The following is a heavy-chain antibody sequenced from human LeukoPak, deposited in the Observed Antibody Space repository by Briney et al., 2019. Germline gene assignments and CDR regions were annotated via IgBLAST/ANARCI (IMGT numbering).Heavy chain of an antibody. Sequence: GGSLRLSCAASGFTLSTYWMHWVRQAPGKGLVWVSRINSDGSNINYADSVKGRFTISRDNAKNTLYLQMNSLRAEDTAMYYCARGSSSSSTRVVDYWGQGTPVTVSS. CDR1: GFTLSTYW. CDR3: ARGSSSSSTRVVDY. D-gene: IGHD6-13*01. V-gene: IGHV3-74*01. CDR2: INSDGSNI. J-gene: IGHJ4*02.